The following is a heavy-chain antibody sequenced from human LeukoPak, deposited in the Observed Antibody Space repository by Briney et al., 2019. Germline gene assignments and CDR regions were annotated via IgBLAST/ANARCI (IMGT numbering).Heavy chain of an antibody. CDR2: IYYSGST. CDR1: GGSISSYY. D-gene: IGHD3-22*01. Sequence: SETLSLTCPVCGGSISSYYWSWIRQPPGKGLEWIGYIYYSGSTNYNPSLKSRVTISVDTSKNQFSLKLSSVTAADTAVYYCARVTRLVNYYDSSGYPFFDYWGQGTLVTVSS. V-gene: IGHV4-59*01. CDR3: ARVTRLVNYYDSSGYPFFDY. J-gene: IGHJ4*02.